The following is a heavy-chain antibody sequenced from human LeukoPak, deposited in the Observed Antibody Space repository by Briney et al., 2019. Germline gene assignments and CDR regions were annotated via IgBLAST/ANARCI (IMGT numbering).Heavy chain of an antibody. CDR1: GFTFSSYS. CDR3: AKARDWLQYCPHDY. D-gene: IGHD3-9*01. J-gene: IGHJ4*02. V-gene: IGHV3-23*01. Sequence: PGGSLRLSCAASGFTFSSYSMRWVRQAPGKGLEWVSAISGSGGSTYYADSVKGRFTISRDNSKNTLYLQMNSLRAEDTAVYYCAKARDWLQYCPHDYWGQRTLVSVPS. CDR2: ISGSGGST.